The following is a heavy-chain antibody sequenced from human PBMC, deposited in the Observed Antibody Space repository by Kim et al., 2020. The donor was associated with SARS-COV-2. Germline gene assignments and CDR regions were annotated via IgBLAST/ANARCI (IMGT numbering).Heavy chain of an antibody. CDR2: ISGSGGST. Sequence: GGSLRLSCAASGFTFSSYAMSWVRQAPGKGLEWVSAISGSGGSTYYADSVKGRFTISRDNSKNTLYLQMNSLRAEDTVVYYCAKAQTAAQWLATVDYWGQGTLVTVSS. V-gene: IGHV3-23*01. D-gene: IGHD6-19*01. CDR1: GFTFSSYA. CDR3: AKAQTAAQWLATVDY. J-gene: IGHJ4*02.